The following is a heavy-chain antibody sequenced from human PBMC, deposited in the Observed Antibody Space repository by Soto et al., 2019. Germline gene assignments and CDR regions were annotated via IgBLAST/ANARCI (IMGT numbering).Heavy chain of an antibody. Sequence: EVQLLESGGGLVQPGGSLRLSCAASGFTFSSYAMSWVRQAPGKGLEWVSAISGSGGSTYYADSVKGRFTISRDNSKNTLYLQMNSLRAEDTGVYYCWTGPSYDYIWGSYRDDAFDIWGQGTMVTVSS. V-gene: IGHV3-23*01. CDR1: GFTFSSYA. J-gene: IGHJ3*02. D-gene: IGHD3-16*02. CDR3: WTGPSYDYIWGSYRDDAFDI. CDR2: ISGSGGST.